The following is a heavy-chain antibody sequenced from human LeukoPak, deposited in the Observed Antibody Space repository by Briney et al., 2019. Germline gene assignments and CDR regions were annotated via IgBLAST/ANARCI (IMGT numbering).Heavy chain of an antibody. Sequence: SVKVSCKASGGTFSSYAISWVRQAPGQGLEWMGGIIPIFGTANYAQKFQGTVTITADESTSTAYMELSSLRSEDTAVYYCARGKDIVVVPAAMPASYYYYGMDVWGKGTTVTASS. CDR2: IIPIFGTA. CDR1: GGTFSSYA. V-gene: IGHV1-69*13. J-gene: IGHJ6*04. CDR3: ARGKDIVVVPAAMPASYYYYGMDV. D-gene: IGHD2-2*01.